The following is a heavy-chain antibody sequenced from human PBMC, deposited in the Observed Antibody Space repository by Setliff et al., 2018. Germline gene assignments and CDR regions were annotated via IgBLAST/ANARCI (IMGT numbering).Heavy chain of an antibody. CDR1: GYTFTAYD. CDR2: MNPNSGRT. J-gene: IGHJ5*02. CDR3: AKDSPEMVAPPAAHCFDP. D-gene: IGHD2-15*01. V-gene: IGHV1-8*02. Sequence: ASVKVSCKASGYTFTAYDIVWVRQATGQGLEWMGWMNPNSGRTGYPQKFQGRVTMTRNTSISTAYMELSSLRSEDTAVYYCAKDSPEMVAPPAAHCFDPWGQGTLVTVSS.